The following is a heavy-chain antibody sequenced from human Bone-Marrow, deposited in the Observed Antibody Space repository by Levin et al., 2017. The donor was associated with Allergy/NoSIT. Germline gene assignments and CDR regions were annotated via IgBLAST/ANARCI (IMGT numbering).Heavy chain of an antibody. Sequence: GGSLRLSCAASGFTFSSYKMNWVRQAPGKGLEWVSSISSTGRYTNHADSVTGRFTISRDNAKDSLSLQMNSLRAEDTAVYYCARERENSGSYFFDHWGQGTPVTVSS. V-gene: IGHV3-21*01. J-gene: IGHJ4*02. CDR1: GFTFSSYK. CDR2: ISSTGRYT. D-gene: IGHD1-26*01. CDR3: ARERENSGSYFFDH.